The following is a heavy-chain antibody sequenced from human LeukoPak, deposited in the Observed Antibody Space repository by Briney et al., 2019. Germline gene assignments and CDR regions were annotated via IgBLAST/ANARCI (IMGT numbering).Heavy chain of an antibody. CDR1: GGSFSGYY. J-gene: IGHJ4*02. CDR2: INHSGST. CDR3: ARVEGYCSGGSCYFGYFDY. Sequence: PSETLSLTCAVYGGSFSGYYWSWIRQPPGKGLEWIGEINHSGSTNYNPSLKSRVTISVDTSKNRFSLKLSSVTAADTAVYYCARVEGYCSGGSCYFGYFDYWGQGTLVTASS. D-gene: IGHD2-15*01. V-gene: IGHV4-34*01.